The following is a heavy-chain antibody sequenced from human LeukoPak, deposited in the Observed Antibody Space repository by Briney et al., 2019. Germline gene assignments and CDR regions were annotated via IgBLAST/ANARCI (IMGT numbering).Heavy chain of an antibody. D-gene: IGHD4-11*01. Sequence: GESLKISCKGSGYSFTSYWIGWVRQMPGKGLEWMGIIYPGDSDTRYSPSFQGQVTISADKSISTAYLQWSSLKASDIAMYYCARGYSNYGFSYYYMDVWGKGTTVTVSS. CDR3: ARGYSNYGFSYYYMDV. V-gene: IGHV5-51*01. CDR2: IYPGDSDT. CDR1: GYSFTSYW. J-gene: IGHJ6*03.